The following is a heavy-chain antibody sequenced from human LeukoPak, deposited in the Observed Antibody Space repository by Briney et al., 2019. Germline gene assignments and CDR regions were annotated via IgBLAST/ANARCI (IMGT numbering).Heavy chain of an antibody. CDR1: GFSFSDFY. D-gene: IGHD5-18*01. J-gene: IGHJ3*02. CDR2: ITIGGNTI. CDR3: AREMRGYNYGTPRDAFDI. V-gene: IGHV3-11*04. Sequence: PGGSLRLSCAASGFSFSDFYMNWIRQAPRKGLEWVSYITIGGNTIYYADSVKGRFTISRDNAKNSVYLQMNSLRAEDTAVYYCAREMRGYNYGTPRDAFDIWGQGTMVTVSS.